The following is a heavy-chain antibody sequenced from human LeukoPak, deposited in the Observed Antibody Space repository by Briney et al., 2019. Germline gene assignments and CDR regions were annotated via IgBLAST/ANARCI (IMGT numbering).Heavy chain of an antibody. V-gene: IGHV4-39*07. CDR2: IYYSGST. CDR3: ARDLVDP. Sequence: PSETLSLTCTVSGGSISSSSHYWGWIRQPPGKGLEWIGSIYYSGSTYYNPSLKSRVTISVDKSKNQFSLKLSSVTAADTAVYYCARDLVDPWGQGTLVTVSS. J-gene: IGHJ5*02. CDR1: GGSISSSSHY.